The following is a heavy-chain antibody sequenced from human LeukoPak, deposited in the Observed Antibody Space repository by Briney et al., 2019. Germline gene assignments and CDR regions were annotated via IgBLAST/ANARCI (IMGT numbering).Heavy chain of an antibody. Sequence: GGSLRLSCAASGFTFSSYGMHWVRQAPGKGLEWVAFIRYDGSNKYYADSVKGRFTISRDNSKNTLYLQMKSLRAEDTAVYYCAKLDPGDIAAAGTRIDYWGQGTLVTVSS. CDR2: IRYDGSNK. CDR3: AKLDPGDIAAAGTRIDY. CDR1: GFTFSSYG. J-gene: IGHJ4*02. D-gene: IGHD6-13*01. V-gene: IGHV3-30*02.